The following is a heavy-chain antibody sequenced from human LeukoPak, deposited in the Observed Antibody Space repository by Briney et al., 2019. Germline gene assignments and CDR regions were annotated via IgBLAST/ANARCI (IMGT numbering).Heavy chain of an antibody. CDR1: GFTFSSYA. CDR3: AKDQDYYDSKSAFDD. Sequence: GGSLRLSCAASGFTFSSYAMSWVRQAPGKGLEWVSAISGSGGSTYYADSVKGRFTISRDNSKNTLYLQMNSLRAEDTAVYYCAKDQDYYDSKSAFDDWGQGSLITVSS. D-gene: IGHD3-22*01. J-gene: IGHJ4*02. V-gene: IGHV3-23*01. CDR2: ISGSGGST.